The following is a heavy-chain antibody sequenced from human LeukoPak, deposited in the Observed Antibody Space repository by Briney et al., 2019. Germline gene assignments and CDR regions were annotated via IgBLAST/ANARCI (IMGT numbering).Heavy chain of an antibody. CDR2: IYYSGST. Sequence: PSETLSLTCAVYGGSFSGYYWSWIRQPPGKGLEWIGYIYYSGSTNYNPSLKSRVTISVDTSKNQSSLKLSSVTAADTAVYYCARTTYYDFWTPYGMDVWGQGTTVTVSS. V-gene: IGHV4-59*08. J-gene: IGHJ6*02. D-gene: IGHD3-3*01. CDR1: GGSFSGYY. CDR3: ARTTYYDFWTPYGMDV.